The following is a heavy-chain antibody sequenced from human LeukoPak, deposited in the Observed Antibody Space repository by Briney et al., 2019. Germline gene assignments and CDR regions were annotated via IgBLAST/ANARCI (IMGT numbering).Heavy chain of an antibody. V-gene: IGHV4-34*01. D-gene: IGHD5-12*01. CDR1: GGSFSGYY. J-gene: IGHJ4*02. CDR3: ARRYGGWWLRASFDY. Sequence: SETLSLTCAVYGGSFSGYYWSWLRQPPGKGLEWIGEINHSGSTNYNPSLKSRVTISVDTSKNQFSLKLSSVTAADTAVYYCARRYGGWWLRASFDYWGQGTLVTVSS. CDR2: INHSGST.